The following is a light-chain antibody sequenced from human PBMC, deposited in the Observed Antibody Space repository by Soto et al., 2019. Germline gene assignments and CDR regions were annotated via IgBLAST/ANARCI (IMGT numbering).Light chain of an antibody. CDR2: DAS. Sequence: EIVLTQSPATLSLSPGERATLSCRASQSVSSYLAWYQQKPGQAPRLLIYDASNRATGIPVRFSGSGSGTDFTLTISSLEPEDFALYYCQQRTNWPITFGQGTRLAIK. V-gene: IGKV3-11*01. CDR1: QSVSSY. CDR3: QQRTNWPIT. J-gene: IGKJ5*01.